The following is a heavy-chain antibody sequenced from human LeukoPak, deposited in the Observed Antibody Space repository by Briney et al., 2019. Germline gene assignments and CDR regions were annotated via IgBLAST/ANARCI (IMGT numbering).Heavy chain of an antibody. CDR3: AHAPPGDHDY. Sequence: SETLSLTCTVSGGSISSSSYYWGRIHQPPGKGLEWIGSIYYSGSTYYNPSLKSRVTISVDTSKNQFSLKLSSVTAADTAVYYCAHAPPGDHDYWGQGTLVTVSS. CDR2: IYYSGST. D-gene: IGHD3-10*01. CDR1: GGSISSSSYY. J-gene: IGHJ4*02. V-gene: IGHV4-39*01.